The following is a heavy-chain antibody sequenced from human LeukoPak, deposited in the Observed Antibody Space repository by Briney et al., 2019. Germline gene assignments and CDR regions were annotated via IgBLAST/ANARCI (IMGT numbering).Heavy chain of an antibody. D-gene: IGHD3-10*01. V-gene: IGHV3-30*02. CDR3: AKGQTSSYCPDY. J-gene: IGHJ4*02. CDR2: IQYDGSSE. Sequence: PGGSLRLSCAASGFTFSSYAMHWVRQAPGKGLEWVSVIQYDGSSEFYAASVRGRFTISRDNSKNTLFLQMNTLTTEDTAVYYCAKGQTSSYCPDYWGQGTLVTVSS. CDR1: GFTFSSYA.